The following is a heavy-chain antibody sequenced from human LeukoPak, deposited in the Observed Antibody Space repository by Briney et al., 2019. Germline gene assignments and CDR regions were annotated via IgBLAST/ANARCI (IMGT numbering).Heavy chain of an antibody. D-gene: IGHD6-13*01. CDR2: INPRGGST. CDR3: ARGEAEARYYFGY. V-gene: IGHV1-46*01. Sequence: ASVKLSCKAYGYTFTSYYMHWVRQAPGQGLEWMGIINPRGGSTSYAQQFQGRVTMTRDTSTSTVYMELSSLRSEDTAVYYCARGEAEARYYFGYWGQGTLVTVPS. CDR1: GYTFTSYY. J-gene: IGHJ4*02.